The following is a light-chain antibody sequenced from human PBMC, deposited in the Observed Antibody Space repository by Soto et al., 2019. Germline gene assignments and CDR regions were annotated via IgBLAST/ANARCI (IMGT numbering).Light chain of an antibody. CDR1: QSVSSY. CDR2: DAS. CDR3: HQRSNWPPWT. V-gene: IGKV3-11*01. Sequence: IVVSQSPATLALSPGERATLSCRASQSVSSYLAWYQQKPGQVPRLLIYDASNRATGIPARFSGSGSGTDFTLTISSLEPEDFAVYYCHQRSNWPPWTFGQGTKVDI. J-gene: IGKJ1*01.